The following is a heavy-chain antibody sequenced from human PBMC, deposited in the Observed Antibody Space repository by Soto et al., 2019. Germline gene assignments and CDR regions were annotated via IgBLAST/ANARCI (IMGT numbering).Heavy chain of an antibody. J-gene: IGHJ6*02. D-gene: IGHD2-15*01. V-gene: IGHV1-69*06. Sequence: GXSVKVSCKASGGTFSSYAISWVRQAPGQGLEWMGGIIPIFGTANYAQKFQGRVTITADKSTSTAYMELSSLRSEDTAVYYCARDRDGSRYGMDVWGQGTTVTVSS. CDR3: ARDRDGSRYGMDV. CDR1: GGTFSSYA. CDR2: IIPIFGTA.